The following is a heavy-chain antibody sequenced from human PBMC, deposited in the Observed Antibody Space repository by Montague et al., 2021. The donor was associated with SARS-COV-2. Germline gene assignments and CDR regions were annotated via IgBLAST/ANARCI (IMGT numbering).Heavy chain of an antibody. CDR3: ARGRTVTTFYYYSYYGMDV. Sequence: SETLSLTCAVHGGSFSGYYWSWIRQPPGKGLEWNGEINHSGSTNYNPSLKSRVTISVDTSKNQFSLKLSSVTAADTAVYYCARGRTVTTFYYYSYYGMDVWGQGTTVTVSS. D-gene: IGHD4-17*01. J-gene: IGHJ6*02. CDR1: GGSFSGYY. CDR2: INHSGST. V-gene: IGHV4-34*01.